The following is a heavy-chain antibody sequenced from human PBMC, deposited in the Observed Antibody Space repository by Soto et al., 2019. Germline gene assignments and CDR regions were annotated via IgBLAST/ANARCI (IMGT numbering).Heavy chain of an antibody. Sequence: PVGSLRLSCTASGFTFNTPGMHWVRQAPGKGVVWVSRIYFDGITTNYADSVKGRLTVSRDNAKNTVYLHVNTLRDEDTAVYYCARGGAMGVDYWAQGTLVTVSS. CDR2: IYFDGITT. V-gene: IGHV3-74*01. D-gene: IGHD1-26*01. CDR1: GFTFNTPG. J-gene: IGHJ4*02. CDR3: ARGGAMGVDY.